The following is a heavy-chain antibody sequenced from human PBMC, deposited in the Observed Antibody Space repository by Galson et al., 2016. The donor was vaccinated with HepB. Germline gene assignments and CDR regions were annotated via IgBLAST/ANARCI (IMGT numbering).Heavy chain of an antibody. D-gene: IGHD1-26*01. CDR3: ATGNQWEQGLLFDS. CDR2: IKQDGSEK. Sequence: SLRLSCAASXFTFSXXWMSWVRQVXGKGLEWVAHIKQDGSEKFYVDSVKGRFTISRDNVKNSVYLQMSSLRDEDTAIHYCATGNQWEQGLLFDSWGQGTLVTVSS. J-gene: IGHJ4*02. V-gene: IGHV3-7*01. CDR1: XFTFSXXW.